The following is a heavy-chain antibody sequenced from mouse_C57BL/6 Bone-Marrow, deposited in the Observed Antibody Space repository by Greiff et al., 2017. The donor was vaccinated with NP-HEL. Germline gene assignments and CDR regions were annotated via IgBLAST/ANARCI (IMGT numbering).Heavy chain of an antibody. Sequence: LEESGAELVRPGTSVKMSCKASGYTFTNYWIGWAKQRPGHGLEWIGDIYPGGGYTNYNEKFKGKATLTADKSSSTAYMQFSSLTSEDSAIYYCARSFWSFDVWGTGTTVTVSS. CDR3: ARSFWSFDV. J-gene: IGHJ1*03. CDR1: GYTFTNYW. CDR2: IYPGGGYT. V-gene: IGHV1-63*01.